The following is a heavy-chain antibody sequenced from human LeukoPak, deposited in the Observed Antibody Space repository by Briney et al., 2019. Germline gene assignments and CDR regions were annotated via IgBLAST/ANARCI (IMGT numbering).Heavy chain of an antibody. D-gene: IGHD6-13*01. J-gene: IGHJ4*02. CDR1: GFSLSTSGMR. V-gene: IGHV2-70*04. CDR2: IDWDDDK. CDR3: AHAYSSSEFDY. Sequence: SGPALVKPTQTLTLTCTFSGFSLSTSGMRVSWIRQPPGKALEWLARIDWDDDKFYSTSLKTRLTISKDTSKNQVVLTMTNMDPVDTATYYCAHAYSSSEFDYWGQGTLVTVSS.